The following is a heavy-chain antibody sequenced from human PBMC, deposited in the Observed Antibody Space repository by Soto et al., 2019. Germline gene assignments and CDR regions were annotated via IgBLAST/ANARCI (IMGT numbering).Heavy chain of an antibody. CDR1: GNTFTNFG. D-gene: IGHD2-2*01. CDR3: ARVIPGAEAWFDP. J-gene: IGHJ5*02. V-gene: IGHV1-18*01. CDR2: ISAYTDDP. Sequence: QGQLVQSGAEVKKPGASVKVSCTASGNTFTNFGVTWVRQAPGQGLEWMGWISAYTDDPNYAQKFQGRFTMTIDTSASTAYLDLRILTSDDTAVYYFARVIPGAEAWFDPWGQGTLVTVSS.